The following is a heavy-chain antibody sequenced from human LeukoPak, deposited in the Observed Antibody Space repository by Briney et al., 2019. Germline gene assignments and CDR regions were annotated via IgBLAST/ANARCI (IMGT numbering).Heavy chain of an antibody. J-gene: IGHJ4*02. V-gene: IGHV1-46*01. CDR1: GYTFTGYY. CDR2: IHPSGGST. CDR3: ARDSSAWAFDY. Sequence: ASVKVSCKASGYTFTGYYILWVRQAPGQGLEWMGTIHPSGGSTIYAQKFQGRVTMTRDTSTSTVYMELSSLKSEGTAVYYCARDSSAWAFDYWGQGTLVTVTS. D-gene: IGHD6-19*01.